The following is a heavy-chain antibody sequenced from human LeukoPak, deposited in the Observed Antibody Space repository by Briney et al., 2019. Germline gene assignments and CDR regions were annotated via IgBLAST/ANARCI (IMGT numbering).Heavy chain of an antibody. J-gene: IGHJ5*02. V-gene: IGHV1-18*01. CDR1: GYTFTSYG. Sequence: ASVKVSCKASGYTFTSYGISWVRQAPGQGLEWMGWISAYNGNTNYAQKLQGRVTMTTDTSTSTAYMELRSLRSDDTAVYYCARDPGVSAYYYDSSGSQDWFDPWGQGTLVIVSS. CDR3: ARDPGVSAYYYDSSGSQDWFDP. D-gene: IGHD3-22*01. CDR2: ISAYNGNT.